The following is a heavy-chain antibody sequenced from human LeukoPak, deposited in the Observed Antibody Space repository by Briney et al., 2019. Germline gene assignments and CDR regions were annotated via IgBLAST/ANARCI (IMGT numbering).Heavy chain of an antibody. CDR2: IKQDGSEK. D-gene: IGHD6-19*01. CDR1: GFTLSELW. J-gene: IGHJ4*02. V-gene: IGHV3-7*02. CDR3: VGGYGWLPDY. Sequence: PGGSLRLSCVASGFTLSELWMNWVRQAPGKGLEWVANIKQDGSEKNYVDSVKGRFTISGDNAKTSVYLQMNSLRVEDTAVYYCVGGYGWLPDYWGQGTLVTVSS.